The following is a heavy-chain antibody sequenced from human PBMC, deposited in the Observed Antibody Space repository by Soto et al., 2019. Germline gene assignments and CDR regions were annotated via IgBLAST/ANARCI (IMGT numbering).Heavy chain of an antibody. D-gene: IGHD4-17*01. CDR1: GGSISSGNYY. CDR2: ISYSGST. CDR3: ARVGGTGRYGDYVGYYYYYGMDV. Sequence: PSETLSLTCTVSGGSISSGNYYWSWIRQPPGKGLEWIGFISYSGSTYYSTSLKSRVTISVDTSKSQFSLNLSFVTAADTAVYYCARVGGTGRYGDYVGYYYYYGMDVWGQGTTVTVSS. V-gene: IGHV4-30-4*02. J-gene: IGHJ6*02.